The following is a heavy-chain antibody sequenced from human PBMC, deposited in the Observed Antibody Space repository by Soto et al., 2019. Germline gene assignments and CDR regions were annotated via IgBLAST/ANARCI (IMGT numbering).Heavy chain of an antibody. Sequence: GGSLRLSCAASGFTFSSYAMSWVRQAPGKGLEWVSAISGSGGSTYYADSVKGRFTISRDNSKNTLYLQMNSLRAEDTAVYYCAKDGRRLLRFLEWPYYYYGMDVWGQGTTVTVSS. CDR2: ISGSGGST. D-gene: IGHD3-3*01. J-gene: IGHJ6*02. CDR3: AKDGRRLLRFLEWPYYYYGMDV. V-gene: IGHV3-23*01. CDR1: GFTFSSYA.